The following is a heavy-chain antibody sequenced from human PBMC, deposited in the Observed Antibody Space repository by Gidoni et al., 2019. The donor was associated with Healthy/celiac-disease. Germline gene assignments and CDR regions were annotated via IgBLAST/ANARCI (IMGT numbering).Heavy chain of an antibody. CDR2: IYYSGST. CDR3: ARYRREWELPRGYFDY. CDR1: GGSISSSSYY. D-gene: IGHD1-26*01. J-gene: IGHJ4*02. Sequence: QLQLQESGPGLVKPSETLSLTCTVSGGSISSSSYYWGWIRQPPGKGLEWIGSIYYSGSTYYNPSLKSRFTISVDTSKNQFSLKLSSVTAADTAVYYCARYRREWELPRGYFDYWGQGTLVTVSS. V-gene: IGHV4-39*01.